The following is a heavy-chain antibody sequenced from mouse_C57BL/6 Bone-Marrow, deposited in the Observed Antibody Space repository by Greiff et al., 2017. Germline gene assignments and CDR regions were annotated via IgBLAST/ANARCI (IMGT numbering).Heavy chain of an antibody. Sequence: VQLQESGPGLVQPSQSLSITCPVSGFSLTSYGVPWVRQSPGKGLEWLGVIWRGGSTDYNAAFMSRLSITKDNSTSQVFFKMNSLQADDTAIYSCAKDDYGSFYALDYWGQGTSVTVSS. J-gene: IGHJ4*01. V-gene: IGHV2-5*01. CDR2: IWRGGST. CDR1: GFSLTSYG. D-gene: IGHD1-1*01. CDR3: AKDDYGSFYALDY.